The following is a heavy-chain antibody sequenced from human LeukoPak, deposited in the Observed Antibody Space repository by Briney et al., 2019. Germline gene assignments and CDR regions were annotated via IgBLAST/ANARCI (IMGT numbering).Heavy chain of an antibody. Sequence: ASVKVSCKVSGYTLTELSMHWVRQAPGKGLEWMGGFDPEDGETIYAQKFHGRVTMTEDTSTDTAYMEPSSLRSEDTAVYYCATGSPIYSSSSGDYYYYYMDVWGKGTTVTVSS. CDR2: FDPEDGET. J-gene: IGHJ6*03. CDR3: ATGSPIYSSSSGDYYYYYMDV. D-gene: IGHD6-6*01. CDR1: GYTLTELS. V-gene: IGHV1-24*01.